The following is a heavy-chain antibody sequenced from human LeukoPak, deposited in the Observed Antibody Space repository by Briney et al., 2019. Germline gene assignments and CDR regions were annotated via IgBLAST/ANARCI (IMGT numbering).Heavy chain of an antibody. V-gene: IGHV3-23*01. CDR3: AELGIAMIGGV. J-gene: IGHJ6*04. Sequence: GGSLRLSCAASGFTFSTYALSWVRQAPGKGLEWVSVISGSGGSTYYADSVKGRFTISRDNAKNSLYLQMNSLRAEDTAVYYCAELGIAMIGGVWGKGTTVTISS. D-gene: IGHD3-10*02. CDR2: ISGSGGST. CDR1: GFTFSTYA.